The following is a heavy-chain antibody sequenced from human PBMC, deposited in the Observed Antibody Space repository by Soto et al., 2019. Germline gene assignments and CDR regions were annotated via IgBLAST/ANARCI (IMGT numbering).Heavy chain of an antibody. D-gene: IGHD5-12*01. V-gene: IGHV4-59*01. Sequence: QVQLQESGPGLVKPSETLSLTCTVSGGSISSYYWSWIRQPPGKGLEWIGYIYYSGSTNYNPSLKSRVTISVDTSKNQFSLKLSSVTAADTAVYYCARGGGYDGYYYYYGMDVWGQGTTVTVSS. CDR2: IYYSGST. J-gene: IGHJ6*02. CDR3: ARGGGYDGYYYYYGMDV. CDR1: GGSISSYY.